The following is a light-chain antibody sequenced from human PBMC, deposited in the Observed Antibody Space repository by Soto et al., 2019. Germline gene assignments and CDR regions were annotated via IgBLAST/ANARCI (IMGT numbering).Light chain of an antibody. J-gene: IGKJ4*01. CDR3: QQFNSYPLT. V-gene: IGKV1-13*02. CDR2: DAS. Sequence: AIQLTQSPSSLSASAGDRVTITCRASQGISSALAWYQQKPGKAPKLLIYDASSLESGVPSRYSGSGSGTDFNLAISSLQPEDFAPYYCQQFNSYPLTVGGGTKVEIK. CDR1: QGISSA.